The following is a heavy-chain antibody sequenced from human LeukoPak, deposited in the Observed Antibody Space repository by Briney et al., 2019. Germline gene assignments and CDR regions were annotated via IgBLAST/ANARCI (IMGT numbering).Heavy chain of an antibody. J-gene: IGHJ6*02. CDR1: GFTFNAYW. V-gene: IGHV3-74*01. CDR3: ARGLAGAYRIMDV. CDR2: TSADGTTT. D-gene: IGHD6-19*01. Sequence: GGSLRLSCVASGFTFNAYWIHWVRQGPGKGLVWVSLTSADGTTTTYANSVKGRFTVSRDNARNTLYLQTNSLRAEDAAVYYCARGLAGAYRIMDVWGQGTTVTVS.